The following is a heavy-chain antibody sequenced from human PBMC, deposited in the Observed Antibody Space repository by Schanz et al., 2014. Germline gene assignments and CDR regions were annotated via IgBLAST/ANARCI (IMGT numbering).Heavy chain of an antibody. J-gene: IGHJ3*02. CDR2: IGGSGGST. Sequence: EVQLVESGGGLVQPGGSLTLSCAASGFTFSSYLMSWVRQAPGKGLEWVSGIGGSGGSTDYADSVKGRFTISRDNSKNTVNLQMNSLRAEDTAVYCCAKDRWRATVMVDAFDIWGQGTKVAVSS. CDR3: AKDRWRATVMVDAFDI. V-gene: IGHV3-23*04. CDR1: GFTFSSYL. D-gene: IGHD4-4*01.